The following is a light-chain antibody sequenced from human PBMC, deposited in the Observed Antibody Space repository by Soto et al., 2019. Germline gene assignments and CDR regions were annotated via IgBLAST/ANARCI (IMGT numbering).Light chain of an antibody. CDR3: QQYGSSPYT. CDR1: QSVSSK. V-gene: IGKV3-20*01. Sequence: EIVMTQSPATLSVSPGEGATLSCRASQSVSSKLAWYQQKPGQAPRLLIYGASNRATGIPDRFSGSGSGTGFTLTISRLEPEDFAVYYCQQYGSSPYTFGQGTKVDIK. J-gene: IGKJ2*01. CDR2: GAS.